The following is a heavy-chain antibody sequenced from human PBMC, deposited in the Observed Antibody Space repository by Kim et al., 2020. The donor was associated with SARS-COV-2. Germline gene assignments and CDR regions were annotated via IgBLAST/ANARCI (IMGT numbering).Heavy chain of an antibody. CDR1: GFTFTFYS. J-gene: IGHJ4*02. CDR2: INRSGGGT. Sequence: ASVKVSCKASGFTFTFYSMHWVRQAPGQGLEWMGMINRSGGGTNYAQKFQGRVTMTGDTSTNTVYMELGSLRSDDTAVYYCAKEGGHWGQGTLVTVSS. CDR3: AKEGGH. D-gene: IGHD3-16*01. V-gene: IGHV1-46*01.